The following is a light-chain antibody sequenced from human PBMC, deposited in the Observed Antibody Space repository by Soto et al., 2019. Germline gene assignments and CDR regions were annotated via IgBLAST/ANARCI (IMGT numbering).Light chain of an antibody. CDR2: DAI. Sequence: AIQLTQSPSSLSADVGDRVTITCRASQGINNDVAWFQQRPGRAPKLLIYDAINLQSGVPSRFSGSGSGAYFRLTISSLQPEDSATYFCQQYDSIPFTFGGGTKVEIK. J-gene: IGKJ4*01. CDR1: QGINND. CDR3: QQYDSIPFT. V-gene: IGKV1-13*02.